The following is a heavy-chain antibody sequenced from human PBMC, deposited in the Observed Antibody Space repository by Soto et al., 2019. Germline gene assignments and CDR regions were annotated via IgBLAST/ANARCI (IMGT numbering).Heavy chain of an antibody. J-gene: IGHJ4*02. Sequence: GGSLRLSCAASGFTFSSYAMSWVRQAPGKGLEWVSAISGSGGSTYYADSVKGRFTISRDNSKNTLYLQMNSLRAEDTAVYYCAGGAQPEYYDYIWGSYRYTAFDYWGQGTLVTVSS. CDR3: AGGAQPEYYDYIWGSYRYTAFDY. D-gene: IGHD3-16*02. CDR2: ISGSGGST. CDR1: GFTFSSYA. V-gene: IGHV3-23*01.